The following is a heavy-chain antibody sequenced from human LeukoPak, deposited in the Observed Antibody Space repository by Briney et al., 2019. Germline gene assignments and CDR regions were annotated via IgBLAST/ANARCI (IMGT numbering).Heavy chain of an antibody. J-gene: IGHJ4*02. V-gene: IGHV3-7*01. D-gene: IGHD3-22*01. CDR2: IKEDGSEK. CDR1: EFLLSRYW. Sequence: GGSLRLSCAVSEFLLSRYWMNWLRQAPGKGLEWVANIKEDGSEKYYVDSVKGRFTISRDNAKNSLYLQMNSLRGEDTAVYYCARNDNWGQGTLVTVSS. CDR3: ARNDN.